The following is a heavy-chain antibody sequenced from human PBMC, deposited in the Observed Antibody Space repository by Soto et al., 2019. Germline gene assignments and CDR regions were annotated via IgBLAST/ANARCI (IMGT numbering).Heavy chain of an antibody. J-gene: IGHJ6*02. Sequence: QVQLVQSGAEVKKPGSSVKVSCKASGGTFSTSAISWVRQAPGQGLEWVGGIMPVFATPDYEQKFQGIVIISADESTTTACLELTSLRTVYTAVYYCARDKDRQHLGGNYYYSLDVWGRGTAIIVSS. CDR3: ARDKDRQHLGGNYYYSLDV. CDR1: GGTFSTSA. CDR2: IMPVFATP. V-gene: IGHV1-69*12.